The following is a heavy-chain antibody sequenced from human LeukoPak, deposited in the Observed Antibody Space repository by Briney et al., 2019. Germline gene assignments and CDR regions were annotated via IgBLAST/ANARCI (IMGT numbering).Heavy chain of an antibody. D-gene: IGHD4-11*01. CDR1: GVSISSGDYC. Sequence: PSETLSLTCTVSGVSISSGDYCWSWSRQPPREGLEWGGYFYCSGSTYYHPFLKRGVTISVDASKNQFSLQLCSVAAAHTALYFCARETTTFDYWGQGTLVTVSS. CDR2: FYCSGST. V-gene: IGHV4-30-4*08. CDR3: ARETTTFDY. J-gene: IGHJ4*02.